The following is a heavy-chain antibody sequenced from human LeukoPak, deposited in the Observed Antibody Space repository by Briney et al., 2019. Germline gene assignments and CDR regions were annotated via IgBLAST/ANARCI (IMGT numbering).Heavy chain of an antibody. Sequence: ASVKVSCKASGYTFTGYYMHWVRQAPGQGLEWMGWINPNSGGTNYAQKFQGRVTMTRDTSISTAYMELSRLRSDDTAVYYCARTSYCSSTSCYASGFDYWGQGTLVTVSS. V-gene: IGHV1-2*02. CDR3: ARTSYCSSTSCYASGFDY. J-gene: IGHJ4*02. CDR1: GYTFTGYY. CDR2: INPNSGGT. D-gene: IGHD2-2*01.